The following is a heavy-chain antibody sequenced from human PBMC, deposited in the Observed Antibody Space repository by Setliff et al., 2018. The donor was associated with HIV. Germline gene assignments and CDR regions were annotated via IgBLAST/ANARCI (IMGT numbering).Heavy chain of an antibody. CDR1: GGSMSSSGPGYY. V-gene: IGHV4-39*01. D-gene: IGHD3-3*01. CDR2: VYYRGRT. CDR3: ARSQPDTIFGVVVFDS. Sequence: SETLSLTCTLSGGSMSSSGPGYYWGWVRQTPAGGLEWIGSVYYRGRTYYNPSLKSRVTISVDTSKNQLSLKLTSMTAADTAVYYCARSQPDTIFGVVVFDSWGQGTLVTVSS. J-gene: IGHJ4*02.